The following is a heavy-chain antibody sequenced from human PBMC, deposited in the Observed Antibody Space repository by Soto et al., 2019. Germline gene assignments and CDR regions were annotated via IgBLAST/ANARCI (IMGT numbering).Heavy chain of an antibody. D-gene: IGHD6-19*01. CDR1: GYTFTSYY. V-gene: IGHV1-46*01. Sequence: QVQLVQSGAEVKKPGASVKVSCKASGYTFTSYYMHWVRQAPGQGLEWMGIINPSGGSTSYAQKFQGRVTMTRDTSTSTVYIELSSLRSEDTAVYYCARDRGIAVAASVGMDVWGQGTTVTVSS. CDR3: ARDRGIAVAASVGMDV. J-gene: IGHJ6*02. CDR2: INPSGGST.